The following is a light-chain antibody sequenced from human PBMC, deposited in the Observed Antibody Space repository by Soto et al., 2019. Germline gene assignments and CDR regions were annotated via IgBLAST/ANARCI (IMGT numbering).Light chain of an antibody. Sequence: QSVLTQPPSVSGAPGQRVIISCTGSSSNIGAGYDVNWYQHLPGKAPKLLIYGHTNRPSGVPDRFSASKSGTSASLDITGLQAEDEAEYFCQSYDSSLTVVFGGGTQLTVL. CDR2: GHT. CDR3: QSYDSSLTVV. J-gene: IGLJ2*01. CDR1: SSNIGAGYD. V-gene: IGLV1-40*01.